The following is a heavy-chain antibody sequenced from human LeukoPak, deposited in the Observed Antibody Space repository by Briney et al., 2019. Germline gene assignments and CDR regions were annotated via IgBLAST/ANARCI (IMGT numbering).Heavy chain of an antibody. J-gene: IGHJ4*02. Sequence: GASVKVSCKVSGYTLTELSMHWVRQAPGKGLEWMGGFDPEDGETIYAQKFQGRVTMTEDTSTDTAYMEPSSLRSEDTAVYYCATSYYYDSSGYYRSPDYWGQGTLVTVSS. CDR3: ATSYYYDSSGYYRSPDY. D-gene: IGHD3-22*01. CDR2: FDPEDGET. CDR1: GYTLTELS. V-gene: IGHV1-24*01.